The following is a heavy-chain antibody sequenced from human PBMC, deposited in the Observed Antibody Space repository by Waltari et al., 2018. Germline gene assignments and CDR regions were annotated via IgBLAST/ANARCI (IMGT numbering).Heavy chain of an antibody. V-gene: IGHV4-39*01. CDR3: ARLYSNYGPTNWFDP. CDR2: IDYSGTT. CDR1: GGSISSSSYY. Sequence: QLQLQESGPGLVKPSETLSLTCTVSGGSISSSSYYWGWIRQPQGKGLEWVGSIDYSGTTCNNPSLKSRVTISVSTSKNQFALKLSSVTAADTAVFYCARLYSNYGPTNWFDPWGQGTLVTVAS. J-gene: IGHJ5*02. D-gene: IGHD4-4*01.